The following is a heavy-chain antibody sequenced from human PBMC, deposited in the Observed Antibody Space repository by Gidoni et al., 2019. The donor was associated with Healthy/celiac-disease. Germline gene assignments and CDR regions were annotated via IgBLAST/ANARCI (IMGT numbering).Heavy chain of an antibody. D-gene: IGHD3-3*01. CDR3: ARNPYDFWSGYSRGYMDV. CDR2: IYYSGST. J-gene: IGHJ6*03. Sequence: QVQLQESGPGLVKPSETLSLTCTVSGGPISSYYWSWIRQPPGKGLEWIGYIYYSGSTNYNPSLKSRVTISVDTSKSQFSLKLSSVTAADTAVYYCARNPYDFWSGYSRGYMDVWGKGTTVTVSS. V-gene: IGHV4-59*01. CDR1: GGPISSYY.